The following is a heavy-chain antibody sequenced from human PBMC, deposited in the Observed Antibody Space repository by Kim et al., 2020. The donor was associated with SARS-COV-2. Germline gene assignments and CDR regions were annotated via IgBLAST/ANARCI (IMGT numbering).Heavy chain of an antibody. Sequence: GGSLRLSCTASGFTFGDYAMSWVRQAPGKGLEWVGFIRSKAYGGTTEYAASVKGRFTISRDDSKSIAYLQMNSLKTEDTAVYYCTRMGDDFWSGTRFDYWGQGGLDSVSS. D-gene: IGHD3-3*01. V-gene: IGHV3-49*04. CDR1: GFTFGDYA. J-gene: IGHJ4*02. CDR3: TRMGDDFWSGTRFDY. CDR2: IRSKAYGGTT.